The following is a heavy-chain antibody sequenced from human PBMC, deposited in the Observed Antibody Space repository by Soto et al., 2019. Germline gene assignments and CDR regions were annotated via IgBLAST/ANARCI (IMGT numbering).Heavy chain of an antibody. J-gene: IGHJ4*02. CDR1: GFTFSSYA. CDR2: ISSTSIYI. D-gene: IGHD4-17*01. V-gene: IGHV3-21*01. Sequence: PGGSLRLSCAASGFTFSSYAMSWVRQAPGKGLEWVSFISSTSIYIYYADSVKGRFTISRDNAKSSLYLQIHSLRAEDTALYYCARDPDDYPLDYWGQGTLVTVSS. CDR3: ARDPDDYPLDY.